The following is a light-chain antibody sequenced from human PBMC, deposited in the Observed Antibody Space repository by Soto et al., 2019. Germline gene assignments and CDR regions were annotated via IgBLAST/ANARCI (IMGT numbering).Light chain of an antibody. V-gene: IGKV3-20*01. J-gene: IGKJ2*01. Sequence: EIVLTQSPGTLSLSPGERATLSCRASQSVNSGSLAWYQQKPGQAPRLLTYGASSRATGIPDRFSGSGSGTDFALTISRLEPEDFAVYHCQQYGNSPYTFGQGTKLEIK. CDR3: QQYGNSPYT. CDR1: QSVNSGS. CDR2: GAS.